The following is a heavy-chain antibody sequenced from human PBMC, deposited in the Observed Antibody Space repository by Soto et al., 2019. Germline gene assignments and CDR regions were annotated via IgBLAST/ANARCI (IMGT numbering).Heavy chain of an antibody. CDR1: GFTFGDYA. V-gene: IGHV3-49*03. CDR3: TRVHVLLWFGEHVVAPQTNYYYYYGMDV. Sequence: TGGSLRLSCTASGFTFGDYAMSWFRQAPGKGLEWVGFIRSKAYGGTTEYAASVKGRFTISRDDSKSIAYLQMNSLKTEDTAVYYCTRVHVLLWFGEHVVAPQTNYYYYYGMDVWGQGTTVTVSS. J-gene: IGHJ6*02. D-gene: IGHD3-10*01. CDR2: IRSKAYGGTT.